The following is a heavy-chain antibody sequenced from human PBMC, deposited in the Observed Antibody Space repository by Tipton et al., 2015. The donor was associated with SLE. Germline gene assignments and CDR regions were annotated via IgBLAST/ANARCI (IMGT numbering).Heavy chain of an antibody. CDR1: GFTFGDYA. V-gene: IGHV3-49*04. CDR2: IRSKAYGGTT. Sequence: SLRLSCTASGFTFGDYAMSWVRQAPGKGLEWVGFIRSKAYGGTTEYAASVKGRFTISRDDSKSIAYLQMNSLKTEDTAVYYCTRELGYGSSTSCYEAFDIWGQGTMVTVSS. D-gene: IGHD2-2*01. J-gene: IGHJ3*02. CDR3: TRELGYGSSTSCYEAFDI.